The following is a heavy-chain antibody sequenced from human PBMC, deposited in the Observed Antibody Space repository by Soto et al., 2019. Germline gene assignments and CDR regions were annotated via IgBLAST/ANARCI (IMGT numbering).Heavy chain of an antibody. D-gene: IGHD1-20*01. CDR3: ARDAAIGMNDY. CDR1: GYTFTSYG. J-gene: IGHJ4*02. V-gene: IGHV1-18*01. CDR2: ISAYNGNK. Sequence: QVQLVQSGAEVKKPGASVKVSCKASGYTFTSYGISWVRQAPGQGLEWMGWISAYNGNKKYAQKVQGRVTMTTDTSTTTAYMEGRSLRSDDTAVYYCARDAAIGMNDYWGQGTLVTVSS.